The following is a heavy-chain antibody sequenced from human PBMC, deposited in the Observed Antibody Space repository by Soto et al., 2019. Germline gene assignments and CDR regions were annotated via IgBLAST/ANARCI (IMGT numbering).Heavy chain of an antibody. J-gene: IGHJ6*02. Sequence: QVQLVESGGGVVQPGRSLRLSCAASGFTFSSYGMHWVRQAPGKGLEWVAVIWYDGSNKYYADSVKGRFTISRDNSKNTLYLQMNSLRAEDTAVYYCARDDQGGQSRLGMDVWGQGTPVTVSS. CDR1: GFTFSSYG. CDR2: IWYDGSNK. CDR3: ARDDQGGQSRLGMDV. D-gene: IGHD1-26*01. V-gene: IGHV3-33*01.